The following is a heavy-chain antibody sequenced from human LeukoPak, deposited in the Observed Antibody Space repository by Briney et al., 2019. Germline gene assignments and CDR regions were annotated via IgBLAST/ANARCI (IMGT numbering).Heavy chain of an antibody. V-gene: IGHV3-30*18. D-gene: IGHD1-26*01. CDR2: ISYDGSNK. J-gene: IGHJ4*02. CDR3: AKAPRPWVGGATGSRYYFDY. CDR1: GFTFSSYG. Sequence: GRSLRLSCAASGFTFSSYGMHWVRQAPGKGLEWVAVISYDGSNKYYADSVKGRFTVSRDNSKNTLYLQMNSLRAEDTAVYYCAKAPRPWVGGATGSRYYFDYWGQGTLVTVSS.